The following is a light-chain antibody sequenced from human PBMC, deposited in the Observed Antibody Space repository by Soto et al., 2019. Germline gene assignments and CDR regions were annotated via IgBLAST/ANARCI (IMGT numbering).Light chain of an antibody. Sequence: QSALTQPASVSGSPGQSIAISCTGTRSDVGAYNYVSWYQQHPGKAPKLMISEVTNRPSGVSDRFSGSKSGNTASLTISGLQAEDEADYYCQSYDTTTVVFGGGTKLTVL. CDR1: RSDVGAYNY. CDR2: EVT. CDR3: QSYDTTTVV. V-gene: IGLV2-14*01. J-gene: IGLJ2*01.